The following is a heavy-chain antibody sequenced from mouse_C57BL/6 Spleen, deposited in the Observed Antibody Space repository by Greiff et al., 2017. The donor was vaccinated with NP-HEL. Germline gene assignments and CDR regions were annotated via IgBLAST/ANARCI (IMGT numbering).Heavy chain of an antibody. Sequence: QVQLKQPGAELVRPGSSVKLSCKASGYTFTSYWVHWVKQRPIQGLEWIGNIDPSDSETHYNQKFKDKATLTVDKSSSTAYMQLSSLTSEDSAVYYCAGGAQATPYFDVWGTGTTVTVSS. V-gene: IGHV1-52*01. D-gene: IGHD3-2*02. CDR1: GYTFTSYW. J-gene: IGHJ1*03. CDR2: IDPSDSET. CDR3: AGGAQATPYFDV.